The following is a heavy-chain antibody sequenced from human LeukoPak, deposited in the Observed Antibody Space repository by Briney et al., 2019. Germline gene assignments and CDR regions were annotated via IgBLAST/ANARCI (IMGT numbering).Heavy chain of an antibody. Sequence: SETLSLTCAVYGVSFSGYYWSWIRQPPGKGLEWIGEINHSGSTNYNPSLKSRVTISVDTSKNQFSLKLSSVTAADTAVYYCARKGYYSSGWYGYWGQGTLVTVSS. CDR1: GVSFSGYY. D-gene: IGHD6-19*01. V-gene: IGHV4-34*01. CDR3: ARKGYYSSGWYGY. J-gene: IGHJ4*02. CDR2: INHSGST.